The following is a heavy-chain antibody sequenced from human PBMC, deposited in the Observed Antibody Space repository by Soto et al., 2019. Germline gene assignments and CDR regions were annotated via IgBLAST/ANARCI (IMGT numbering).Heavy chain of an antibody. CDR3: ARRLVAARPFDY. V-gene: IGHV2-5*02. CDR1: GFSLSTSGVG. CDR2: IYWDDDK. D-gene: IGHD6-6*01. J-gene: IGHJ4*02. Sequence: GPTLVNPTQTLTLTCTFSGFSLSTSGVGVAWIRQPPGKALEWLALIYWDDDKRYSPSLKSRLTITRDTSKNQVILTMTNMDPVDTATYYCARRLVAARPFDYWGQGTLVTVSS.